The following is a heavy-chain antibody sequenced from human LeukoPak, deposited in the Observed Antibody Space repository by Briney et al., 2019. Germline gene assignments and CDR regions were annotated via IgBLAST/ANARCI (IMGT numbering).Heavy chain of an antibody. V-gene: IGHV1-46*01. CDR1: GYTFTSYY. J-gene: IGHJ5*02. Sequence: ASVKVSCKASGYTFTSYYMHWVRQAPGQGLEWMGIINPSGGSTSYAQKFQGRVTMTRDMSTSTVYMELRSLRSEDTAVYYCAIGRIAAASYNWFDPWGQGTLVTVSS. D-gene: IGHD6-13*01. CDR2: INPSGGST. CDR3: AIGRIAAASYNWFDP.